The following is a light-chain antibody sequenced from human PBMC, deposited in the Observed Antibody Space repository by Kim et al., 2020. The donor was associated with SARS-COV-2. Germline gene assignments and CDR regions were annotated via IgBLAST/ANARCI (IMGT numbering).Light chain of an antibody. V-gene: IGLV3-19*01. CDR1: SLRSYY. CDR3: NSRDSSGNYPVV. CDR2: GKN. Sequence: SSELTQDPAVSVALGQTVRITCQGDSLRSYYAGWYQEKPGQAPVLVIYGKNNRPSGIPDRFSGSSSGNTASLTITGAQAEDEADYYCNSRDSSGNYPVVF. J-gene: IGLJ2*01.